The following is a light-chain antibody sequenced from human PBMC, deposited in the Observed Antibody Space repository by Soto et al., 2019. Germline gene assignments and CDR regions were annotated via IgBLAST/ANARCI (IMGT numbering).Light chain of an antibody. CDR3: QQLKKYPLS. Sequence: IQLTQSPSSLSASIGDRVTITCRASQDISSYLDWYRQKAGKAPELLIEAASTLQSGVPSRFSGSGSGTDFALTISSLQTEDFATYYCQQLKKYPLSFGGGTKVEIK. CDR2: AAS. J-gene: IGKJ4*01. V-gene: IGKV1-9*01. CDR1: QDISSY.